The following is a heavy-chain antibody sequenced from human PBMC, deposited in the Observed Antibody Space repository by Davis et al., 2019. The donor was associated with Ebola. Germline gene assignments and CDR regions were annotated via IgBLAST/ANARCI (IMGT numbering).Heavy chain of an antibody. CDR2: MNPNSGNT. J-gene: IGHJ4*02. D-gene: IGHD3-10*01. V-gene: IGHV1-8*01. CDR3: ARDPDYGSGSPIDY. CDR1: GYTFTSYD. Sequence: GESLKVSCKASGYTFTSYDINWVRQATGQGLEWMGWMNPNSGNTGYAQKFQGRVTMTRNTSISTAYMELSSLGSEDTAVYYCARDPDYGSGSPIDYWGQGTLVTVSS.